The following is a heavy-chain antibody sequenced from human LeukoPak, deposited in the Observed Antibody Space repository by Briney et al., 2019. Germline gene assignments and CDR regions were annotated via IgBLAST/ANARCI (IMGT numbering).Heavy chain of an antibody. CDR1: GFIFSSYS. CDR2: ITGSGGNT. D-gene: IGHD2-15*01. V-gene: IGHV3-23*01. J-gene: IGHJ4*02. CDR3: ARGGRYRTDY. Sequence: GGSLRLSCAASGFIFSSYSMSWVRQAPGKGLEWVSVITGSGGNTYYADSVKGRFTISRDNAKNTLYLQMNSLRAEDTAVYYCARGGRYRTDYWGQGTLVTVSS.